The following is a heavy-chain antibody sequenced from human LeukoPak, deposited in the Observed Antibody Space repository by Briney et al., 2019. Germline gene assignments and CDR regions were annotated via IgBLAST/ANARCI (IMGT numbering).Heavy chain of an antibody. CDR1: GGSISSYY. V-gene: IGHV4-59*01. CDR3: ARGGSGSYYLLDY. CDR2: IYYTGST. D-gene: IGHD1-26*01. J-gene: IGHJ4*02. Sequence: SETLSLTCTVSGGSISSYYWSWIRQPPGKGLEWIGYIYYTGSTNYNPSLKSRVTVSVDTSKNQFSLELSSVTAADTAVYYCARGGSGSYYLLDYWGQGTLVTVSS.